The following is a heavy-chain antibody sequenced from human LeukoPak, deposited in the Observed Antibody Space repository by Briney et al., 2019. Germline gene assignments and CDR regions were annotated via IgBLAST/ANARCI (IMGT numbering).Heavy chain of an antibody. CDR3: ARWAPITGTTGDYFDY. CDR1: GGSFSGYY. CDR2: INHSGST. V-gene: IGHV4-34*01. J-gene: IGHJ4*02. Sequence: KASETLSLTCAVYGGSFSGYYWSWIRQPPGKGLEWIGEINHSGSTNYNPSLKSRVTMSVDTSKNQFSLKLSSVTAADTAVYYCARWAPITGTTGDYFDYWGQGTLVTVSS. D-gene: IGHD1-7*01.